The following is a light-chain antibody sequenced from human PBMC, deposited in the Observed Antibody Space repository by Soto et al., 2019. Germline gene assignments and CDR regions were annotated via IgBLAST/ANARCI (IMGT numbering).Light chain of an antibody. CDR3: QQRSNWLIS. CDR1: QSVIGN. V-gene: IGKV3-15*01. Sequence: EIVMTQSPATVSVSPGEIATLSCSASQSVIGNLAWYQQKPGQAPRLLIYGASTRATGIPARFSGSASGTDFTLTISGLEPEDFAVYYCQQRSNWLISFGPGTKVDI. J-gene: IGKJ3*01. CDR2: GAS.